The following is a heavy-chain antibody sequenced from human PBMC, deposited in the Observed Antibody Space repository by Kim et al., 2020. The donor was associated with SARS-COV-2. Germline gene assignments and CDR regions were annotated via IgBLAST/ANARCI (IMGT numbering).Heavy chain of an antibody. V-gene: IGHV4-59*09. Sequence: YNPSLKSRVTISVDTSKNQFSLKLSSVTAADTAVYYCARGGDSSSWYTYWGQGTLVTVSS. CDR3: ARGGDSSSWYTY. D-gene: IGHD6-13*01. J-gene: IGHJ4*02.